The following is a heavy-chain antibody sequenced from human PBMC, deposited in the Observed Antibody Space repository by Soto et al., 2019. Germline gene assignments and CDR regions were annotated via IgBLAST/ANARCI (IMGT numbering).Heavy chain of an antibody. CDR1: GFTFSSYW. J-gene: IGHJ4*02. V-gene: IGHV3-74*01. CDR3: ARGGYYGSGSYTLYYFDY. Sequence: GGSLRLSCAASGFTFSSYWMHWVRQAPGKGLVWVSRINSDGSSTSYADSVKGRFTISRDNAKNTLYLQMNSLRAEDTAVYYCARGGYYGSGSYTLYYFDYWGQGTLVTVSS. CDR2: INSDGSST. D-gene: IGHD3-10*01.